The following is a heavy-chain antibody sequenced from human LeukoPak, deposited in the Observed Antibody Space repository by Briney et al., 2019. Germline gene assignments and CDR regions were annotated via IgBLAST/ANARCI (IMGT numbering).Heavy chain of an antibody. Sequence: WASVKVSCKVSGFTLSELSMHXXXXXPGKGLXXXXXXXXXXXXFIYGQXFRGRVILTXXXSTNTAFIEVTSMRPDDTAVYYCATXXICATTTCPGYXNYYFFMDVWGEGTAVTVSS. V-gene: IGHV1-24*01. CDR2: XXXXXXXF. D-gene: IGHD1-7*01. J-gene: IGHJ6*03. CDR1: GFTLSELS. CDR3: ATXXICATTTCPGYXNYYFFMDV.